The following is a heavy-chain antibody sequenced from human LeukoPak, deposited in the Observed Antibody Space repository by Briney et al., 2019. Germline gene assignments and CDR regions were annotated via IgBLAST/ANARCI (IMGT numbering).Heavy chain of an antibody. D-gene: IGHD4-23*01. J-gene: IGHJ4*02. Sequence: PGGSLRLSCAASGFTFFNYGMLWVRQAPGKGLEWVAVISYDGTNKYYADSVKGRFTISRDNSKNTLYLQMNSLRAEDTAVYYCARDPTPEIRWFDPYYFDYWGQGTLVTVSS. CDR1: GFTFFNYG. V-gene: IGHV3-30*03. CDR2: ISYDGTNK. CDR3: ARDPTPEIRWFDPYYFDY.